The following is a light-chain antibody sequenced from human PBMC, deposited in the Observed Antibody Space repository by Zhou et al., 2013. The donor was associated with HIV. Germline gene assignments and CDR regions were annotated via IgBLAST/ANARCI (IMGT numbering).Light chain of an antibody. Sequence: DIQMTQSPSSLSASIGDRVTITCRASQGVSTYLAWYQQKAGTAPKVLISGASTLESGVPSRFIGSGSGTEFTLTISSLQPEDIATYYCQQSDSVPITFGQGTRLNIK. CDR3: QQSDSVPIT. J-gene: IGKJ5*01. CDR2: GAS. CDR1: QGVSTY. V-gene: IGKV1-9*01.